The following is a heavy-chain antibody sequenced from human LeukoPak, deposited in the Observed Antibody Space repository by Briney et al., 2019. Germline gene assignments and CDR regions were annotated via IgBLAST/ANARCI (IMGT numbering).Heavy chain of an antibody. D-gene: IGHD7-27*01. Sequence: PGGSLRLSCAASGFTFSNYAMSWVRQAPGKGLEWVSAISSSGGSTYDADSVKGRFTISRDNSKNTLFLQMDSLRAEDTAVYYCARDQATLGDAFDIWGQGTMVTVSS. CDR1: GFTFSNYA. CDR2: ISSSGGST. CDR3: ARDQATLGDAFDI. V-gene: IGHV3-23*01. J-gene: IGHJ3*02.